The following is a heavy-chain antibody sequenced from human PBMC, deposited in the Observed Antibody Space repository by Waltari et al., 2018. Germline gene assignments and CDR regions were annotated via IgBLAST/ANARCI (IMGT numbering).Heavy chain of an antibody. D-gene: IGHD5-12*01. V-gene: IGHV5-51*01. J-gene: IGHJ4*02. Sequence: EVQLVQSGAEVKETGESLKISCKASGYTFTTYWIGWVRQMPGKGLEWMVCTRHGEPDTRYGPSVQGRVTISADKSISTAYLQWSSLKASDTAIYYCARHKPYSVSGHYFDYWAQGTQVTVSS. CDR1: GYTFTTYW. CDR3: ARHKPYSVSGHYFDY. CDR2: TRHGEPDT.